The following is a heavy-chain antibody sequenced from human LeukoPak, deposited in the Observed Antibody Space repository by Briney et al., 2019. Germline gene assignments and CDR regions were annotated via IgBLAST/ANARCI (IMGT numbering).Heavy chain of an antibody. CDR2: IYYSGST. Sequence: KTSETLSLTCTVSGGSISSYYWNWIRQPPGKGLEWIGHIYYSGSTNYNSSLKSRVSLSGDTSKNQFSLKLSSVTAADTAVYYCARRGPYCGGDCYTYWYFDLWGRGTLVTVSS. V-gene: IGHV4-59*01. CDR3: ARRGPYCGGDCYTYWYFDL. D-gene: IGHD2-21*02. J-gene: IGHJ2*01. CDR1: GGSISSYY.